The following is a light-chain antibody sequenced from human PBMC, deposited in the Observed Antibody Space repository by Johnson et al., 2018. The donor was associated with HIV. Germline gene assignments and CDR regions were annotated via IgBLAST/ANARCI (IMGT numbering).Light chain of an antibody. V-gene: IGLV1-51*02. Sequence: QSVLTQPPSVSAAPGQKVTISCSGSSSNIGNNYVSWYQQLPGTAPKLLIYENHKRPSGIPGRFSGSKSGPSATLGITGLQTGDEADYYCGTWDSSLTSYVFGAGTKVTVL. CDR3: GTWDSSLTSYV. J-gene: IGLJ1*01. CDR2: ENH. CDR1: SSNIGNNY.